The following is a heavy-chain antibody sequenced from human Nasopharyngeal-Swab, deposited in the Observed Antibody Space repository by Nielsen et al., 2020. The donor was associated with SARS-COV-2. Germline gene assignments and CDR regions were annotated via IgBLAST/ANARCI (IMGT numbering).Heavy chain of an antibody. J-gene: IGHJ3*02. Sequence: VRQMPGKGLEWVSSISSSSSYIYYADSVKGRFTISRDNAKNSLYLQMNSLRAEDTAVYYCARAPRITIFGVVQAFDIWGQGTMVTVSS. V-gene: IGHV3-21*04. D-gene: IGHD3-3*01. CDR2: ISSSSSYI. CDR3: ARAPRITIFGVVQAFDI.